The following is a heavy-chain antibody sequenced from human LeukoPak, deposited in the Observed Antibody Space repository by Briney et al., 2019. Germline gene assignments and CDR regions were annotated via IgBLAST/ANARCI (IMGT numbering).Heavy chain of an antibody. CDR1: GGSINSSSYY. CDR3: ARYDYGDYGWFDP. J-gene: IGHJ5*02. CDR2: IYYSGST. Sequence: MTSETLSLTCTVSGGSINSSSYYWGWIRQPPGKGLEWIGSIYYSGSTYYNPSLKSRVTISVDTPKNQFSLKLSSVTAADTAVYYCARYDYGDYGWFDPWGQGTLVTVSS. D-gene: IGHD4-17*01. V-gene: IGHV4-39*07.